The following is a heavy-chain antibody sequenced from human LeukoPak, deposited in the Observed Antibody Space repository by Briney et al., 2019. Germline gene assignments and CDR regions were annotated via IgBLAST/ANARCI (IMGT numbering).Heavy chain of an antibody. CDR2: IHYSGST. CDR1: GGSISSSSYY. V-gene: IGHV4-39*07. CDR3: ASSPDNIAVAGGGWFDP. J-gene: IGHJ5*02. D-gene: IGHD6-19*01. Sequence: SETLSLTCTVSGGSISSSSYYWGWIRQPPGKGLEWIGSIHYSGSTNYNPSLKSRVTISVDTSKNQFSLKLSSVTAADTAVYYCASSPDNIAVAGGGWFDPWGQGTLVTVSS.